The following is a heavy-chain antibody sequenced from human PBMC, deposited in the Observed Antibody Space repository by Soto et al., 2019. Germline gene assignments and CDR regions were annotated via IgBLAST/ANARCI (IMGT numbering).Heavy chain of an antibody. CDR1: GFSVSGSY. J-gene: IGHJ4*02. Sequence: DVQVVESGGGLVQPGGSLRLSCAVSGFSVSGSYMCWVRQAPGKGLEWVSGVYSGGNAYYADSVKGRFTISRDNSRNTVFLQMNSLRVEDTAVYYCARSKVGWGQGTLVTVSS. V-gene: IGHV3-66*01. CDR2: VYSGGNA. CDR3: ARSKVG. D-gene: IGHD4-4*01.